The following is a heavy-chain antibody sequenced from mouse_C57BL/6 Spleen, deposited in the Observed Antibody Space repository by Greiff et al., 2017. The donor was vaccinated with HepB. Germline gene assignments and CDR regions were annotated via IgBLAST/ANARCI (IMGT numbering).Heavy chain of an antibody. Sequence: EVMLVESGPELVKPGASVKISCKASGYSFTGYYMNWVKQSPEKSLEWIGEINPSTGGTTYNQKFKAKATLTVDKSSSTAYMQLKSLTSEDSAVYYCARGLRFFDYWGQGTTLTVSS. CDR3: ARGLRFFDY. J-gene: IGHJ2*01. D-gene: IGHD1-1*01. V-gene: IGHV1-42*01. CDR1: GYSFTGYY. CDR2: INPSTGGT.